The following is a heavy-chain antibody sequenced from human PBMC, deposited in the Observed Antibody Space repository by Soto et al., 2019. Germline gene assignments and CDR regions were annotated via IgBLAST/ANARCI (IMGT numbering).Heavy chain of an antibody. V-gene: IGHV3-13*01. Sequence: EVQLVESGGGLVQPGGSLRLSCAASGFTFSSYDVHWVRQVTGEGLEWVSAIDTGGGTYYADSVKGRFTISRENARNSFYLQMNNRRAQDTAVYYCARERGPYSSAWQEFDFWGQGTLVTVSS. CDR2: IDTGGGT. J-gene: IGHJ4*02. CDR1: GFTFSSYD. D-gene: IGHD6-19*01. CDR3: ARERGPYSSAWQEFDF.